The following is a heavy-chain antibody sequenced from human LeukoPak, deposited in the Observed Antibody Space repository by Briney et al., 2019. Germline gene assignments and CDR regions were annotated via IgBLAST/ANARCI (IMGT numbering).Heavy chain of an antibody. CDR3: AKAALRQAADPPLFDY. CDR1: GFTFSSYA. CDR2: ISGSGGST. V-gene: IGHV3-23*01. J-gene: IGHJ4*02. Sequence: GGSLRLSCAASGFTFSSYAMSWDRQAPGKGLEWVSAISGSGGSTYYADSVKGRFTISRDNSKNTLYLQMNSLRAEDTAVYYCAKAALRQAADPPLFDYWGQGTLVTVSS. D-gene: IGHD6-13*01.